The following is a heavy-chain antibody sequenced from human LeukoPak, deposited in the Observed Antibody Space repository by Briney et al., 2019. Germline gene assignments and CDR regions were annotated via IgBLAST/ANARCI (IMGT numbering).Heavy chain of an antibody. J-gene: IGHJ4*02. V-gene: IGHV3-21*01. D-gene: IGHD3-3*01. CDR1: GFTFSSYS. Sequence: PGGSLRLSCAASGFTFSSYSMNWVRQAPGKGLEWVSSISSSSSYIYYADSVKGRFTIPRDNAKNSLYLQMNSLRAEDTAVYYCARDVKDYDFWSGYSYSFDYWGQGTLVTVSS. CDR2: ISSSSSYI. CDR3: ARDVKDYDFWSGYSYSFDY.